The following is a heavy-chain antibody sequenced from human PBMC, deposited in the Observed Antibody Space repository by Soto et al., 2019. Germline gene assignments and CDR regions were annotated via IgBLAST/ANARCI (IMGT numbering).Heavy chain of an antibody. D-gene: IGHD2-15*01. CDR2: IIPIFGTA. J-gene: IGHJ4*02. CDR1: GGTFSSYA. V-gene: IGHV1-69*01. Sequence: QVQLVQSGAEVKKPGSSVKVSCKASGGTFSSYAISWVRQAPGQGREWMGGIIPIFGTANYAQKFQGRVTITADESTSTAYMELSSLRSEDTAVYYCARDLGYCSGGSCYYGFDYWGQGTLVTVSS. CDR3: ARDLGYCSGGSCYYGFDY.